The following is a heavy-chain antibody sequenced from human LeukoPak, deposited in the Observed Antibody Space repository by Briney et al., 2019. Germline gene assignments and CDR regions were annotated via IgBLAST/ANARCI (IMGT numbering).Heavy chain of an antibody. Sequence: ASVKVSCKASGYTFTSYDINWVRQATGQGLEWMGWMNPKSGDTGYAQKFQGRLTITRNTSISTAYMELSGLRSEDTAVYYCAREWISGTWFPDWYDPWGQGTLVTVSS. J-gene: IGHJ5*02. CDR3: AREWISGTWFPDWYDP. CDR1: GYTFTSYD. D-gene: IGHD6-13*01. CDR2: MNPKSGDT. V-gene: IGHV1-8*03.